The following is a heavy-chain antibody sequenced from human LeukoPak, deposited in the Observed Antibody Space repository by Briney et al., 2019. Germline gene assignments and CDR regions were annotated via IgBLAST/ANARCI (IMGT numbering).Heavy chain of an antibody. Sequence: SGGSLRLSCAASGLTFSNYAMSWVRQAPGKGLEWVSTISGSGGSTYYADSVKGRFTISRDNSKSTLYLQMNSLRAEDTAVYYCAKDHTGDLGDSSDIWGQGTMVTVSS. CDR3: AKDHTGDLGDSSDI. CDR1: GLTFSNYA. J-gene: IGHJ3*02. CDR2: ISGSGGST. V-gene: IGHV3-23*01. D-gene: IGHD7-27*01.